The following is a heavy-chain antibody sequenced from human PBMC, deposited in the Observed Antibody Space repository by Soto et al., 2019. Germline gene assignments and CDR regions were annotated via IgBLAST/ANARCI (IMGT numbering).Heavy chain of an antibody. Sequence: QVHLVQSGAEVKKPGASVKVSCQGSGYAFTTYGITWVRQAPGQGLEWMGWISAHNGNTNYAQKRQGRVTVTRDTSTSTAYMELSSPRCDGTAVYYCARGRYGDYGGQGALVTVSS. CDR3: ARGRYGDY. CDR1: GYAFTTYG. CDR2: ISAHNGNT. D-gene: IGHD1-1*01. J-gene: IGHJ4*02. V-gene: IGHV1-18*01.